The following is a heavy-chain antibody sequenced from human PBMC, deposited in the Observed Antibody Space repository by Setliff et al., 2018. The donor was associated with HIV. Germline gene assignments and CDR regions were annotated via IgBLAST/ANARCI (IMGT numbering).Heavy chain of an antibody. CDR2: INAGNGNT. CDR3: AREDYDFWSGPGGYFDL. CDR1: GYTFTSYA. V-gene: IGHV1-3*01. J-gene: IGHJ2*01. Sequence: ASVMVSCKASGYTFTSYAMHWVRQAPGQRLEWMGWINAGNGNTKYSQKFQGRVTITRDTSASTAYMELSSLRSEDTAVYYCAREDYDFWSGPGGYFDLWGRGTLVTVSS. D-gene: IGHD3-3*01.